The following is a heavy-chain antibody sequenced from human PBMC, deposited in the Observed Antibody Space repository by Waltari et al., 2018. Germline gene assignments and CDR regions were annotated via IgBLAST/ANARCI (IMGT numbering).Heavy chain of an antibody. J-gene: IGHJ3*02. CDR1: GGSISRYY. CDR3: ARVAASVVVPAASDAFDI. CDR2: IYTSGST. D-gene: IGHD2-2*01. Sequence: QVQLQESGPGLVKPSETLSLTCTVSGGSISRYYWSWIRQPAGKGLEWIGRIYTSGSTNYNPSLKSRVTMSVDTSKNQFSLKLSSVTAADTAVYYCARVAASVVVPAASDAFDIWGQGTMVTVSS. V-gene: IGHV4-4*07.